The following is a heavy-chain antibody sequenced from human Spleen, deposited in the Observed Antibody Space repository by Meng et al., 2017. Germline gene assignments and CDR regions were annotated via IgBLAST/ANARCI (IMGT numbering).Heavy chain of an antibody. CDR1: GGSFSDYY. CDR3: ARGPTTMAHDFDY. D-gene: IGHD4-11*01. Sequence: VQQQQWGAGLLKPSEAPSLTCVVSGGSFSDYYWSWIRQPPGKGLEWIGEINHSGSTNYNPSLESRATISVDTSQNNLSLKLSSVTAADSAVYYCARGPTTMAHDFDYWGQGTLVTVSS. CDR2: INHSGST. J-gene: IGHJ4*02. V-gene: IGHV4-34*01.